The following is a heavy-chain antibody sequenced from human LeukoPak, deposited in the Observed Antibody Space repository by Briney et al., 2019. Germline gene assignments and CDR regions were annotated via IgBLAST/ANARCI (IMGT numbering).Heavy chain of an antibody. Sequence: PGGSLRLSCAASGFTFSSYSMNRVRQAPGKGLEWVSSISSSSSYIYYADSVKGRFTISRDNAKNSLYLQMNSLRAEDTAVYYCARDDRREGSGSYYNVYWGQGTLVTVSS. V-gene: IGHV3-21*01. CDR1: GFTFSSYS. D-gene: IGHD3-10*01. J-gene: IGHJ4*02. CDR2: ISSSSSYI. CDR3: ARDDRREGSGSYYNVY.